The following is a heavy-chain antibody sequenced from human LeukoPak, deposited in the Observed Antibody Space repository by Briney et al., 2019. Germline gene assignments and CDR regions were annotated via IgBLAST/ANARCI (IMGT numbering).Heavy chain of an antibody. CDR2: IYYSGST. CDR1: GGLISISTYY. J-gene: IGHJ3*02. CDR3: ASEKSRTFGNPDAFDI. D-gene: IGHD3-16*01. Sequence: SETLSLTCTVSGGLISISTYYWGWIRQPPGKGLEWIGYIYYSGSTNYNPSLKSRVTISVDTSKNQFSLKLSSVTAADTAVYYCASEKSRTFGNPDAFDIWGQGTMVTVSS. V-gene: IGHV4-61*05.